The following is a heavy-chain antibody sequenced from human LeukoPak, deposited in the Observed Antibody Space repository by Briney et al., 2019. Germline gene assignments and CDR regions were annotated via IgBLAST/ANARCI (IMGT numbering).Heavy chain of an antibody. V-gene: IGHV1-3*01. J-gene: IGHJ3*02. CDR1: GYTFTSYA. Sequence: ASVKVSCKASGYTFTSYAMHWVRQAPGQRLEWMGWINAGNGNTKYSQKFQGRVTITRDTSASTAYMELSSLRSEDTAVYYCATSGGWYGVGAFDIWGQGTMVTVSS. CDR3: ATSGGWYGVGAFDI. CDR2: INAGNGNT. D-gene: IGHD6-19*01.